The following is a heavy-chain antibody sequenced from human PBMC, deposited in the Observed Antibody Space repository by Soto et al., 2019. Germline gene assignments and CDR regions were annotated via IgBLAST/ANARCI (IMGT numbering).Heavy chain of an antibody. CDR2: IKQDGSEK. CDR1: GFTFSSYS. D-gene: IGHD2-2*01. Sequence: GGSLRLSCAASGFTFSSYSMNWVRQAPGKGLEWVASIKQDGSEKYFADSAKGRFTISRDNARNSVYLQMNTPRAEDTAVYYCARERYCVSATCNVGYAFEICGQGTMVSVSS. V-gene: IGHV3-7*01. J-gene: IGHJ3*02. CDR3: ARERYCVSATCNVGYAFEI.